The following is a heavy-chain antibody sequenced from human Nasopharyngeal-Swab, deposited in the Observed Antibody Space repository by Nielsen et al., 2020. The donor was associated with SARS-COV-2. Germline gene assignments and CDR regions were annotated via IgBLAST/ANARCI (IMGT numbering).Heavy chain of an antibody. CDR3: AKDPYRVIVATGNYFDY. CDR1: GLSFSSHG. CDR2: ISNDGSNI. D-gene: IGHD3-9*01. J-gene: IGHJ4*02. Sequence: GGSLRLSCAASGLSFSSHGMHWVRQAAGKGLEWVAVISNDGSNIHYADSVKGRFTISRDNSKNTLYLQMNSLRAEDTAVYYCAKDPYRVIVATGNYFDYWGQGTLVTVSS. V-gene: IGHV3-30*18.